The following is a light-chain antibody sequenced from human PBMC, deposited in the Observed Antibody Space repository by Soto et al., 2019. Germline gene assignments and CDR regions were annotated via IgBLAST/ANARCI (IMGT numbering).Light chain of an antibody. V-gene: IGKV3-20*01. CDR1: QSVSSSY. J-gene: IGKJ5*01. CDR2: GAS. Sequence: EIVLTQSPGTLSLSTGERATLSCRASQSVSSSYLAWYQQKPGQAPRLLIYGASSRATGIPDRLSGSGSGTDFTLTISRLEPEDFAVYYCQQYGSSPRTFGQGTRLEIK. CDR3: QQYGSSPRT.